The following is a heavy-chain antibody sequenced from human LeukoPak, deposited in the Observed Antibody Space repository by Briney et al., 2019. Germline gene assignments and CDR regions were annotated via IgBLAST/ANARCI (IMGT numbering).Heavy chain of an antibody. Sequence: GRSLRLSCAASGFTFSSYEMNWVRQAPGKGLEWVSYISSSGSTIYYADSVKGRFTISRDNAKNSLYLQMNSLRAEDTAVYYCAGFGYSGYDLRNNWFDPWGQGTLVTVSS. D-gene: IGHD5-12*01. CDR2: ISSSGSTI. V-gene: IGHV3-48*03. J-gene: IGHJ5*02. CDR1: GFTFSSYE. CDR3: AGFGYSGYDLRNNWFDP.